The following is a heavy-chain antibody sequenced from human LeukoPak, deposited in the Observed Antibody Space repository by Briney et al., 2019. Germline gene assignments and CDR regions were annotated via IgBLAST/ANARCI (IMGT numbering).Heavy chain of an antibody. CDR3: ARGGSTIVVVPASNLPSDY. J-gene: IGHJ4*02. V-gene: IGHV1-2*02. CDR1: GYTFTGYY. D-gene: IGHD2-2*01. Sequence: ASVKVSCKASGYTFTGYYMHWVRQAPGQGLEWMGWINPNSGGTNYAQKFQGRVTMTRDTSISTAFLELSRLRSDDTAAYYCARGGSTIVVVPASNLPSDYWGQGTLVTVSS. CDR2: INPNSGGT.